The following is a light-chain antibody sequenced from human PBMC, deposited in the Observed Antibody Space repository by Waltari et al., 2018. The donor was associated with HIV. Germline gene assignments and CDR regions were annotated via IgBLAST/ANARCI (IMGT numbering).Light chain of an antibody. CDR3: CSYSGSGTLV. J-gene: IGLJ2*01. Sequence: QSALTQPASVSGSPGQSITISCTGTSSDIGGYDYVSWYQHLPVKVPKLMIYDVNKRPSGVSSRFPCSKSGSTASLTISGLQPEDEADYYCCSYSGSGTLVFGGGTKLIVL. V-gene: IGLV2-23*02. CDR1: SSDIGGYDY. CDR2: DVN.